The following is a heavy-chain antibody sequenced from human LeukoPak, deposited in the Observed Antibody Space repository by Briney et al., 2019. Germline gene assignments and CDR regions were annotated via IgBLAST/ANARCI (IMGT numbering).Heavy chain of an antibody. CDR2: FDPEDGET. D-gene: IGHD2-15*01. CDR1: GYTLTELS. Sequence: ASVKVPCKVSGYTLTELSMHWVRQAPGKGLEWMGGFDPEDGETIYAQKFQGRVTMTEDTSTDTAYMEVSSLRSEDTAVYYCATGVVAATFFRNYYYGMDVWGQGTTVTVSS. V-gene: IGHV1-24*01. J-gene: IGHJ6*02. CDR3: ATGVVAATFFRNYYYGMDV.